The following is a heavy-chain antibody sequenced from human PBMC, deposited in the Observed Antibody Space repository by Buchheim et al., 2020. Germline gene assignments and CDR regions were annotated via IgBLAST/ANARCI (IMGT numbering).Heavy chain of an antibody. CDR1: GFTFSKYN. V-gene: IGHV3-48*04. D-gene: IGHD3-10*01. J-gene: IGHJ6*02. CDR2: ISGRSRVI. Sequence: EVQVVESGGGLVQPGGSLRLSCAASGFTFSKYNMDWVRQAPGKGLEWVSYISGRSRVIYYADSVQGRFTISRDNAQNYMYLQMNSRRAEDTAVYYCARDGEIGYGMDVWGQGTT. CDR3: ARDGEIGYGMDV.